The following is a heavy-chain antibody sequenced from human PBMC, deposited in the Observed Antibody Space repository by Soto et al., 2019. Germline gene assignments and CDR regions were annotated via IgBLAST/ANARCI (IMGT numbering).Heavy chain of an antibody. D-gene: IGHD2-15*01. CDR1: GGSISSGGYC. J-gene: IGHJ5*02. CDR2: IYYSGST. V-gene: IGHV4-31*03. Sequence: TLCLTSTVSGGSISSGGYCWSWIPQHPGKGLEWIGYIYYSGSTYYNPSLKSRVTISVDTSKNQFSLKLSSVTAADTAVYYCARGRYCSGGSCQTRLCDPWGKATLVTSPQ. CDR3: ARGRYCSGGSCQTRLCDP.